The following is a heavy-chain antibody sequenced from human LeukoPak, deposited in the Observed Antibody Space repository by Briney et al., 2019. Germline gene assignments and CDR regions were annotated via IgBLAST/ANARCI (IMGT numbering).Heavy chain of an antibody. D-gene: IGHD2-8*02. CDR2: ISSSSSYI. J-gene: IGHJ6*02. Sequence: PGGSLRLSCAASGFTFSSYSMNWVRQAPGKGLEWVSFISSSSSYIYYADSVKGRFTISRGNAKNSLYLQMNSLRAEDTAVYYCVRDPGGVGMDVWGQGTTVTVSS. CDR1: GFTFSSYS. CDR3: VRDPGGVGMDV. V-gene: IGHV3-21*01.